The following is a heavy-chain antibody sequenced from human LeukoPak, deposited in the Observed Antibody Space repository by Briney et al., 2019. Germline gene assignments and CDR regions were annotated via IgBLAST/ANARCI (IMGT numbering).Heavy chain of an antibody. CDR3: ARGSTFHYYDSSGSGHWYFDL. J-gene: IGHJ2*01. CDR2: INHSGST. V-gene: IGHV4-34*01. D-gene: IGHD3-22*01. Sequence: SETLSLTCTVSGGSISSYYWSWIRQPPGKGLEWIGEINHSGSTNYNPSLKSRVTISVDTSKNQFSLKLSSVTAADTAVYYCARGSTFHYYDSSGSGHWYFDLWGRGTLVTVSS. CDR1: GGSISSYY.